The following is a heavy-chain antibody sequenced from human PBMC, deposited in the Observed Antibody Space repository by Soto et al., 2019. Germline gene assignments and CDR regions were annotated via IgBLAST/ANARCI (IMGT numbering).Heavy chain of an antibody. CDR1: GGTFSSYA. CDR2: IIPIFGTA. Sequence: SVKVSCKASGGTFSSYAISWVRQAPGQGLEWMGGIIPIFGTANYAQKFQGRVTITADKSTSTAYMELSSLRSEDTAVYYCARELGYNWNYEVSYNWFDPWGQGTLVTVSS. V-gene: IGHV1-69*06. J-gene: IGHJ5*02. CDR3: ARELGYNWNYEVSYNWFDP. D-gene: IGHD1-7*01.